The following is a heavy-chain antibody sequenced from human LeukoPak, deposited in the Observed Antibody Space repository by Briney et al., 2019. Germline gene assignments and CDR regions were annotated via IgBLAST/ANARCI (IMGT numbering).Heavy chain of an antibody. D-gene: IGHD6-13*01. CDR3: AREDGYSSSWYSDY. CDR2: ISSTSIYT. CDR1: GFTFSDYY. J-gene: IGHJ4*02. Sequence: GGSLRPSCAASGFTFSDYYMSWIRQAPGKGLEWVSDISSTSIYTNYADSVKGRFTISRDNAKNSLYLQMNSLRAEDTAVYYCAREDGYSSSWYSDYWGQGTLVTVSS. V-gene: IGHV3-11*05.